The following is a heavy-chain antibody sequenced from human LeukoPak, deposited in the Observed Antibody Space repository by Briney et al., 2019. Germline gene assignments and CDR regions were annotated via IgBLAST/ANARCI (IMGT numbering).Heavy chain of an antibody. CDR3: ARVIWSSYYSARFDY. CDR1: AFTFSSCA. CDR2: IIPDGSDK. V-gene: IGHV3-7*01. D-gene: IGHD3-3*01. J-gene: IGHJ4*02. Sequence: GGSLRLSCAASAFTFSSCAMSWVRQAPGKGLEWVANIIPDGSDKYYVDSLKGRFTISRDNAKNSLYLQMSSLRAEDTAVYYCARVIWSSYYSARFDYWGQGTLVSVSS.